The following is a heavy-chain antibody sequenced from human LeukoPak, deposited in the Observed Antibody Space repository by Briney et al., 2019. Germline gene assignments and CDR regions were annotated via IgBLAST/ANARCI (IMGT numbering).Heavy chain of an antibody. CDR1: GFTFSSYA. V-gene: IGHV3-23*01. J-gene: IGHJ4*02. CDR2: ISGSGGST. Sequence: QAGGSLRLSCAASGFTFSSYAMSWVRQAPGKGLEWVSAISGSGGSTYYADSVKGRFTISRDNSKNTLYLQMNSLRAEDTAVYYCAKDWALFWSGYYGGSDYWGQGTLVTVSS. D-gene: IGHD3-3*01. CDR3: AKDWALFWSGYYGGSDY.